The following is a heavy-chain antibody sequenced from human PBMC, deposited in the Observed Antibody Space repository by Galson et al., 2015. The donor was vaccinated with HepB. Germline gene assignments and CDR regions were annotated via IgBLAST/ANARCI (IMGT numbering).Heavy chain of an antibody. CDR1: GFTFTDHY. D-gene: IGHD2-15*01. CDR3: TRDTRVPNH. J-gene: IGHJ4*02. V-gene: IGHV3-11*06. CDR2: ISSTSSDT. Sequence: SLRLSCAASGFTFTDHYMSWFRQAPGKGLECLSYISSTSSDTNYADSVKGRFTISGDNAKKSLYLQMNDLRVEDTAVYYCTRDTRVPNHWGQGTLVTVSS.